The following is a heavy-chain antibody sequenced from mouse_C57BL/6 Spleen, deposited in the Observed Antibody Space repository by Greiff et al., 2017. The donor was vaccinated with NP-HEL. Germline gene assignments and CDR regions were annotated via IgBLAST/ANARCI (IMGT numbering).Heavy chain of an antibody. V-gene: IGHV1-64*01. J-gene: IGHJ3*01. CDR1: GYTFTSYW. D-gene: IGHD1-1*01. Sequence: VQLQQPGAELVKPGASVKLSCKASGYTFTSYWMHWVKQRPGQGLEWIGMIHPNRGSTNYNEKFKSKATLTADKSSSTAYMQLSSLTSEDSAVDYCARSYYGSSPWFAYWGQGTLVTVSA. CDR3: ARSYYGSSPWFAY. CDR2: IHPNRGST.